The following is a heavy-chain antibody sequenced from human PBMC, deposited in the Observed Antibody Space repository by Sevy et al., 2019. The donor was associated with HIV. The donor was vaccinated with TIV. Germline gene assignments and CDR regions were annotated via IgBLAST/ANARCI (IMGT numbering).Heavy chain of an antibody. CDR1: GFTFAKYS. V-gene: IGHV3-23*01. CDR3: AREGCTQPHDY. Sequence: GGSLRLSCAASGFTFAKYSMSWLRQAPGKGLEWVSTFSFGCGRINYADSVKGRFTISRDDSKNTLYLQMNSLRAEYTATYFCAREGCTQPHDYWGQGTLVTVSS. CDR2: FSFGCGRI. J-gene: IGHJ4*02.